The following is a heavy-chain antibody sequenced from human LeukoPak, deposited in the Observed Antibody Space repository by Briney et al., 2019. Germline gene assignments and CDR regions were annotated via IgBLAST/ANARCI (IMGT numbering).Heavy chain of an antibody. V-gene: IGHV4-59*01. CDR3: ASTCSSTSCYDNWFDP. CDR1: GGSISSYY. J-gene: IGHJ5*02. Sequence: NPSETLSLTCTVSGGSISSYYWSWIRQPPGKGLEWIGYIYYSGSTNYNPSLKSRVTISVDTSENQFSLKLSSVTAADTAVYYCASTCSSTSCYDNWFDPWGQGTLVTVSS. CDR2: IYYSGST. D-gene: IGHD2-2*01.